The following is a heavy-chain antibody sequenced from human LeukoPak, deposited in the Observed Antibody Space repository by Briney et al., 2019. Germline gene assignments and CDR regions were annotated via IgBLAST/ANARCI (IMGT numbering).Heavy chain of an antibody. CDR1: GFTFDDYA. D-gene: IGHD3-16*01. V-gene: IGHV3-9*01. CDR2: ISWNSGSI. CDR3: VKGTQMIRPVTYFDY. J-gene: IGHJ4*02. Sequence: GGSLRLSCVASGFTFDDYAMYWVRQAPGKGLEWVSGISWNSGSIGYADSVKGRFTISRDNAKNSLYLQMNSLGPEDTALYYCVKGTQMIRPVTYFDYWGQGTLSPSPQ.